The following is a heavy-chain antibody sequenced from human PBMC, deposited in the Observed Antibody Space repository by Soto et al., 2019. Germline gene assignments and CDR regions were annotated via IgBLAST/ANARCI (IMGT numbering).Heavy chain of an antibody. D-gene: IGHD2-15*01. Sequence: PGGSLSLSCAASGFTFSSYGMHWVRQAPGKGLEWVAVISYDGSNKYYADSVKGRFTISRDNSKNTLYLQMNSLRAEDTAVYYCAKDGAEYCSGGSCCSDFDYWGQGTLVTVSS. CDR2: ISYDGSNK. CDR1: GFTFSSYG. J-gene: IGHJ4*02. CDR3: AKDGAEYCSGGSCCSDFDY. V-gene: IGHV3-30*18.